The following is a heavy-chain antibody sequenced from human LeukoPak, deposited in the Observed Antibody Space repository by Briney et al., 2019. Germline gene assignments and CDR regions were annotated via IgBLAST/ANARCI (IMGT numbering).Heavy chain of an antibody. CDR1: GGTFSSYA. V-gene: IGHV1-69*05. D-gene: IGHD3-22*01. Sequence: SVKVSCKASGGTFSSYAISWVRQAPGQGLEWMGRIIPIFGTANYAQKFQGRVTITTDESTSTAYTELSSLRSEDTAVYYCARGVDYYDSSGYPEYFQHWGQGTLVTVSS. CDR3: ARGVDYYDSSGYPEYFQH. J-gene: IGHJ1*01. CDR2: IIPIFGTA.